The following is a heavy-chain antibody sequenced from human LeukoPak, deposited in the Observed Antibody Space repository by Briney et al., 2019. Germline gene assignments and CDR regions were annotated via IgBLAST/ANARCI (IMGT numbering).Heavy chain of an antibody. CDR2: ISSSSSYI. D-gene: IGHD2-15*01. CDR3: ARVTVGCSGGSCYDPENDY. Sequence: GGSLRLSCAASGFTFSSYSMNWVRQDPGKGLEWVSSISSSSSYIYYADSVKGRFTISRDNAKNSLYLQMNSLRAEDTAVYYRARVTVGCSGGSCYDPENDYWGQGTLVTVSS. CDR1: GFTFSSYS. V-gene: IGHV3-21*01. J-gene: IGHJ4*02.